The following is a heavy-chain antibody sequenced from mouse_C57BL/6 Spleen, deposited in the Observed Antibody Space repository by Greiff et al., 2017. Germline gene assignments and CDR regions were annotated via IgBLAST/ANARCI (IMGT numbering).Heavy chain of an antibody. CDR2: ISSGGSYT. CDR1: GFTFSSYG. Sequence: VQLKESGGDLVKPGGSLKLSCAASGFTFSSYGMSWVRQTPDKRLEWVATISSGGSYTYYPDSVKGRFTISRDNAKNTLYLQMSSLKSEDTAMYYCARHSGYDYDVPAYWGQGTLVTVSA. D-gene: IGHD2-4*01. CDR3: ARHSGYDYDVPAY. J-gene: IGHJ3*01. V-gene: IGHV5-6*01.